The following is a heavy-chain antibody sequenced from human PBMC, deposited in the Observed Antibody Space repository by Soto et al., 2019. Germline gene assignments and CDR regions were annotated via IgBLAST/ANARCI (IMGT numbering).Heavy chain of an antibody. V-gene: IGHV1-69*01. D-gene: IGHD2-21*01. Sequence: QVQLVQSGAEVKKPGSSVKVSCKASGVTFSSETISWVRQAPGQGLEWVGGIIPLFGTANYAQKFQGRVTITAEESTSTLYIELSSLRSDDTAVSYCATELGDNPASPFDSWGQGTLVTVSS. CDR1: GVTFSSET. CDR2: IIPLFGTA. CDR3: ATELGDNPASPFDS. J-gene: IGHJ4*02.